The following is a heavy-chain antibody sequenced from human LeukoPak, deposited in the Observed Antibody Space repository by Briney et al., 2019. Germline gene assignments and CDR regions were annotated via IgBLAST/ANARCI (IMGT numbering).Heavy chain of an antibody. Sequence: PGGSLRLSCAASGFTFGSYAMNWVRQAPGKGLDWVSVIYSDATTYYADSVKGRFTISRDNSKKTVYLQMNNLRVEDTAVYYCAKDLPIFTWGQGTLVAVSS. CDR2: IYSDATT. V-gene: IGHV3-23*03. CDR3: AKDLPIFT. J-gene: IGHJ4*02. D-gene: IGHD3-3*01. CDR1: GFTFGSYA.